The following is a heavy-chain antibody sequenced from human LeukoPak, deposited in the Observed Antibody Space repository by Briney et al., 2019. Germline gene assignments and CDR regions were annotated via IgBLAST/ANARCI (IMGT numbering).Heavy chain of an antibody. CDR3: AIRVSGSYYYYGMDV. CDR2: IIPILGIA. J-gene: IGHJ6*02. V-gene: IGHV1-69*04. D-gene: IGHD1-26*01. Sequence: GSSVKVSCKASGGTFSSYAISWVRRAPGQGLEWMGRIIPILGIANYAQKFQGRVTITADKSTSTAYMELSSLRSEDTAVYYCAIRVSGSYYYYGMDVWGQGTTVTVSS. CDR1: GGTFSSYA.